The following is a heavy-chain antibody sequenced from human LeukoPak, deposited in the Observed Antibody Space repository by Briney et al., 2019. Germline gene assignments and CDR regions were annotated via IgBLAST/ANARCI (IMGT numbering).Heavy chain of an antibody. V-gene: IGHV3-30*02. Sequence: GGSLRLSCAASGFTFSSYGMHWVRQAPGKGLEWVAFIRYDGSNKYYADSVKGRFTISRDNSKNTLYLQMNSLRAEDTAVYYCAKVHLSQSPFDYWGQGTLVTVSS. CDR2: IRYDGSNK. CDR1: GFTFSSYG. J-gene: IGHJ4*02. CDR3: AKVHLSQSPFDY. D-gene: IGHD3-3*02.